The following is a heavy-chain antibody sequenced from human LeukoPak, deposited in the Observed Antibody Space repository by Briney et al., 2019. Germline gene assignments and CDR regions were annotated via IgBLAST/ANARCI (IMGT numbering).Heavy chain of an antibody. J-gene: IGHJ4*02. CDR2: IYYSGST. CDR1: GGSICSSSYY. CDR3: ARLTSGYDSEAYYFDY. V-gene: IGHV4-39*07. Sequence: SETLSLTCTVSGGSICSSSYYGRWIRQPPGKGREWIGSIYYSGSTYYHPSLKTRVTISLDTSKNQFSLKLRSVTPADKSVYYCARLTSGYDSEAYYFDYCGQGNLVTVSS. D-gene: IGHD5-12*01.